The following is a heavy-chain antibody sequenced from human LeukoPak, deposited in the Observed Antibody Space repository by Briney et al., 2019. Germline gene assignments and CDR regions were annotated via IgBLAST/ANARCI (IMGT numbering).Heavy chain of an antibody. J-gene: IGHJ3*02. CDR1: GGSISSYY. D-gene: IGHD3-22*01. V-gene: IGHV4-4*07. Sequence: SETLSLTCTVSGGSISSYYWSWIRQPAGKGLEWIGRIYTSGSTNYNPSLKSRVTMSVDTSKNQFSLKLSSVTAADTAVYYCARDLHYDSSGYSPAFDIWGQGTMVTVSS. CDR3: ARDLHYDSSGYSPAFDI. CDR2: IYTSGST.